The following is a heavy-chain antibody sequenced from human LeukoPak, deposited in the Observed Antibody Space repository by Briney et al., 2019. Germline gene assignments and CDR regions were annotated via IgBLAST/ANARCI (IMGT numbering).Heavy chain of an antibody. J-gene: IGHJ5*02. V-gene: IGHV3-7*01. CDR2: INPAGSQK. CDR1: GLTFSSSW. Sequence: PGGSLRLSCAASGLTFSSSWMNWVRQAPGKGLEGVANINPAGSQKDYVDSVKGRFTISRDNAKNSVFLQMNSLRAEDTAVYYCARYSGSFPGWLDPWGPGTLVTVSS. CDR3: ARYSGSFPGWLDP. D-gene: IGHD5-12*01.